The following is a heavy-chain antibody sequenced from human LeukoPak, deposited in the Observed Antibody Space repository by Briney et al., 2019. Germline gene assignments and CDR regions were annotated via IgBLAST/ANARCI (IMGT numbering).Heavy chain of an antibody. CDR3: ARADYFDSSALSGRTFDI. CDR2: ITHGESA. Sequence: SETLSLTCAVDGGSFSGFYWSWLRQPPGKGLEWIGEITHGESADYYPSLKSRVTISFDTSKNHLSLKLTSVTAADTAVYYCARADYFDSSALSGRTFDIWGQGTLVTVSS. D-gene: IGHD3-22*01. CDR1: GGSFSGFY. J-gene: IGHJ3*02. V-gene: IGHV4-34*01.